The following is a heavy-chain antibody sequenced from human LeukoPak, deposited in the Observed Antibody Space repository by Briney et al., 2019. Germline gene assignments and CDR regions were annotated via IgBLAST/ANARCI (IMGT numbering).Heavy chain of an antibody. CDR1: GFTFSSYA. Sequence: GGSLRLSCAASGFTFSSYAMHWVRKAPGKGLEWVAVISYDGSNKYYADSVKGRFTISRDNSKNTLYLQMNSLRAEDTAVYYCAREGYSYGIDYWGQGTLVTVSS. CDR3: AREGYSYGIDY. CDR2: ISYDGSNK. J-gene: IGHJ4*02. V-gene: IGHV3-30*04. D-gene: IGHD5-18*01.